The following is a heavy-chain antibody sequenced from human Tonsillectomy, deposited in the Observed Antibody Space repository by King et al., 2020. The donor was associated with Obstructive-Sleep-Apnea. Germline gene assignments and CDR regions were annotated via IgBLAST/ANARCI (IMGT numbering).Heavy chain of an antibody. CDR2: IYYSGST. Sequence: QLQESGPGLVKPSETLSLTCTVSGGSISSSSYYWGWIRQPPGKGLEWNGSIYYSGSTYYNPSLKSRVTISVETSKNQFSLKLSSVTAADTAVYYCARDETGTTNYYYGMDVWGQGTTVTVSS. CDR3: ARDETGTTNYYYGMDV. D-gene: IGHD1-7*01. V-gene: IGHV4-39*07. J-gene: IGHJ6*02. CDR1: GGSISSSSYY.